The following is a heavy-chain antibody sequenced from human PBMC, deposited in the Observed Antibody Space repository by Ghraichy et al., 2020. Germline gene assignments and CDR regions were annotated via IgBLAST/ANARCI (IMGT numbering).Heavy chain of an antibody. CDR1: GGSISSYY. CDR3: ARGPAMGFDY. D-gene: IGHD2-2*01. V-gene: IGHV4-59*01. Sequence: SQTLSLTCTVSGGSISSYYWSWIRQPPGKGLEWIGYIYYSGSTNYNPSLKSRVTISVDTSKNQFSLKLSSVTAADTAVYYCARGPAMGFDYWGQGTLVTVSS. J-gene: IGHJ4*02. CDR2: IYYSGST.